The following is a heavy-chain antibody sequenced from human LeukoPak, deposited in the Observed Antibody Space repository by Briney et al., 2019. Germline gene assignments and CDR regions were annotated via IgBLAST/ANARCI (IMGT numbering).Heavy chain of an antibody. CDR1: GLAVSNYA. J-gene: IGHJ4*02. Sequence: QPGGSLRLSCVAPGLAVSNYAMSWARQAPGKGLEWVSVSGSGGSTFYADSVKGRFTVSRDNSKNTLYLQMNSLRAEDTAVYYCAARPGDGYWGQGTLVTVSS. D-gene: IGHD1-1*01. CDR3: AARPGDGY. CDR2: SGSGGST. V-gene: IGHV3-23*01.